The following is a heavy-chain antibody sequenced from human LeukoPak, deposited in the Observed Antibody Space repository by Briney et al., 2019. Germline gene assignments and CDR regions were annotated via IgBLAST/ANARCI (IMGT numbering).Heavy chain of an antibody. CDR1: GFTFSSYG. Sequence: GGSLRLSCAASGFTFSSYGMHWVRQAPGKGLEWVAVISYDGSNKCYADSVKGRFTISRDNSKNTLYLQMNSLRAEDTAVYYCHLSTVTTDAFDIWGQGTMVTVSS. CDR2: ISYDGSNK. CDR3: HLSTVTTDAFDI. D-gene: IGHD4-11*01. V-gene: IGHV3-30*03. J-gene: IGHJ3*02.